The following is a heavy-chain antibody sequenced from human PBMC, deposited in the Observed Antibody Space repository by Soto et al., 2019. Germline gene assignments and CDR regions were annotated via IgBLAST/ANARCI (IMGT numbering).Heavy chain of an antibody. CDR2: INPSGGST. CDR3: AGVGGDGYNGYYGMDV. CDR1: GYTFTSYY. J-gene: IGHJ6*02. Sequence: GASVKVSCKASGYTFTSYYMHWVRQAPGQGLEWKGIINPSGGSTSYAQKLQGRVTMTRDTSTSTVYMELNSLRSEDTALFYCAGVGGDGYNGYYGMDVWGQGTTVTVSS. D-gene: IGHD3-16*01. V-gene: IGHV1-46*01.